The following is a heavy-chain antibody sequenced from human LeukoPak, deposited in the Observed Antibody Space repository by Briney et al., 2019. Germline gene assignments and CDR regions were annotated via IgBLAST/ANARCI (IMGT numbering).Heavy chain of an antibody. CDR1: GYSISSGYY. CDR2: IYHSGST. J-gene: IGHJ6*04. V-gene: IGHV4-38-2*01. Sequence: NSSETLSLTCVVSGYSISSGYYWGWIRQPPGKGLEWIGSIYHSGSTYYDPSLKSRLTISVDTSKNQFSLKLSSVTAADTAVYYCARRSPSDVWGKGTTVTVSS. CDR3: ARRSPSDV.